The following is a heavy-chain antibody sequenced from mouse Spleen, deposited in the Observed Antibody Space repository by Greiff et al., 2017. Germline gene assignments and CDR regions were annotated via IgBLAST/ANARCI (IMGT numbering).Heavy chain of an antibody. CDR1: GFTFSSYA. CDR3: ARVQGYFDY. V-gene: IGHV5-6-5*01. Sequence: EVKLMESGGGLVKPGGSLKLSCAASGFTFSSYAMSWVRQTPEKRLEWVASISSGGSTYYPDSVKGRFTISRDNARNILYLQMSSLRSEDTAMYYCARVQGYFDYWGQGTTLTVSS. CDR2: ISSGGST. J-gene: IGHJ2*01.